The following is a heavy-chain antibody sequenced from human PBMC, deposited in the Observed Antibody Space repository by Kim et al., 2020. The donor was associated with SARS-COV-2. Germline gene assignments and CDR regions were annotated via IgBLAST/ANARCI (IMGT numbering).Heavy chain of an antibody. CDR3: ASFYDYIWGSYRFL. J-gene: IGHJ4*02. Sequence: ASVKVSCKASGYTFTSYDINWVRQATGQGLEWMGWMNPNSGNTGYEQKFQGRVTMTRNTSISTAYMELSSLRSEDTAVYYCASFYDYIWGSYRFLWGQGTLVTVYS. CDR1: GYTFTSYD. V-gene: IGHV1-8*01. CDR2: MNPNSGNT. D-gene: IGHD3-16*02.